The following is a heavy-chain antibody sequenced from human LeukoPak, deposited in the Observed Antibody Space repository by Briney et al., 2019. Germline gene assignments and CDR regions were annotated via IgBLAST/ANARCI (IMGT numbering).Heavy chain of an antibody. Sequence: PGESLKISCKVSGYTFASYWIGWVRQMPGKGLEWMGIIYPGDSDTRYSPSFQGQVTISADKSVSTAYLQWSSLKASDTAMYYCAGTPYSSSGGHFDYWGQGTLVTVSS. CDR3: AGTPYSSSGGHFDY. V-gene: IGHV5-51*01. J-gene: IGHJ4*02. CDR1: GYTFASYW. CDR2: IYPGDSDT. D-gene: IGHD6-13*01.